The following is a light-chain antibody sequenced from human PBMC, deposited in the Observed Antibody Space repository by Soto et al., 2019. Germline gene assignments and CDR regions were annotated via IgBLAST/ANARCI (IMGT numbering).Light chain of an antibody. CDR1: QSISSC. CDR2: AAS. CDR3: QKNDSTPPT. J-gene: IGKJ1*01. Sequence: DIQMTQSPSSLSASVGDRLTITCRASQSISSCLNWYQHKPGKAPKLLTYAASSLQSGVPSRFSGRGSRTDFTTTISSLQEEDFATYYRQKNDSTPPTFGQGTKVEIK. V-gene: IGKV1-39*01.